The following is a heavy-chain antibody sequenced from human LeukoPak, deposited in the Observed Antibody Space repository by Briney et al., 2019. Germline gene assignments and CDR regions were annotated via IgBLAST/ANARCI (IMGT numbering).Heavy chain of an antibody. CDR1: GYTFTGYY. CDR3: ARERYSSSWYGIDY. CDR2: INPNSGGT. D-gene: IGHD6-13*01. J-gene: IGHJ4*02. V-gene: IGHV1-2*02. Sequence: ASVKVSCKASGYTFTGYYMHWVRQAPGQGLEWMGWINPNSGGTNYAQKFQGRATMTRDTSISTAYMELSRLRSDDTAVYYCARERYSSSWYGIDYWGQGTLVTVSS.